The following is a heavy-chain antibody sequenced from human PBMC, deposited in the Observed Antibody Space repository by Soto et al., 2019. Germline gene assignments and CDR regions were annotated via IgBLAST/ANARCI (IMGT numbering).Heavy chain of an antibody. CDR3: ARANYYDSSGYYLLFDY. V-gene: IGHV1-69*06. Sequence: SVKVSCKASGGTFSSYAISWVRQAPGQGLEWMGGIIPIFGTANYAQKFQGRVTITADKSTSTAYMELSSLRSEDTAVYYCARANYYDSSGYYLLFDYWGQGTLVTVSS. D-gene: IGHD3-22*01. CDR1: GGTFSSYA. J-gene: IGHJ4*02. CDR2: IIPIFGTA.